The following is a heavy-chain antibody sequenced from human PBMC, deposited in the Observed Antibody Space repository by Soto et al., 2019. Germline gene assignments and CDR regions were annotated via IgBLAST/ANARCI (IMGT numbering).Heavy chain of an antibody. CDR2: INVNATDI. J-gene: IGHJ6*02. D-gene: IGHD2-2*01. CDR3: ARDWEGQLLHSLRSYGMDV. Sequence: GGSLSLSCSVSGFTFDRYTIHWIRQAPGRGLDFVSAINVNATDIYYADSVKGRFTISRDNAKNSLYLQMNSLRAEDTAVYYCARDWEGQLLHSLRSYGMDVWGQGTTVTVSS. V-gene: IGHV3-64*04. CDR1: GFTFDRYT.